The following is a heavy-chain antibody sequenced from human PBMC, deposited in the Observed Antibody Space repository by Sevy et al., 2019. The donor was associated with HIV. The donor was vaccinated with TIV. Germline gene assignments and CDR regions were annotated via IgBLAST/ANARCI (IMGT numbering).Heavy chain of an antibody. CDR1: GGTFSSYA. V-gene: IGHV1-69*13. CDR3: ARAGDTAMVGYYYYGIDV. D-gene: IGHD5-18*01. CDR2: IIPIFGTA. J-gene: IGHJ6*02. Sequence: ASLKVSCKASGGTFSSYAISWVRQAPGQGLEWMGGIIPIFGTANYAQKFQGRVTITADESTSTAYMELSSLRSEDTAVYYCARAGDTAMVGYYYYGIDVWGQGTTVTVSS.